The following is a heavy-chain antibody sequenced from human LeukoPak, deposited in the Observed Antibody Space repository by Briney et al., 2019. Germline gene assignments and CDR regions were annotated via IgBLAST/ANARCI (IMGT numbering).Heavy chain of an antibody. CDR1: GFTLSNAW. CDR2: ISSGSSYI. D-gene: IGHD6-13*01. Sequence: GGSLRLSCAASGFTLSNAWMNWVRQAPGKGLEWVSSISSGSSYIYYADSVKGRFTISRDNAKNSLYLQMHSLRAEDTALYYCARVATGIAAPIDYWGQGTLVTVSS. J-gene: IGHJ4*02. CDR3: ARVATGIAAPIDY. V-gene: IGHV3-21*01.